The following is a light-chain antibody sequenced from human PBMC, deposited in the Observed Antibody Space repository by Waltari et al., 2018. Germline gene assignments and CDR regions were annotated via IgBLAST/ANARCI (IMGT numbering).Light chain of an antibody. CDR3: QQYEDWPPIT. CDR2: GAS. J-gene: IGKJ4*01. CDR1: QSVTTS. V-gene: IGKV3-15*01. Sequence: EIVMTQSPATVSVSPGERATLSCRASQSVTTSLVWFQQRPGQPPRVLIYGASTRAAGIPARFSGSGSGTEFTLTISSLQSEDFAVYYCQQYEDWPPITFGGGTKVEIK.